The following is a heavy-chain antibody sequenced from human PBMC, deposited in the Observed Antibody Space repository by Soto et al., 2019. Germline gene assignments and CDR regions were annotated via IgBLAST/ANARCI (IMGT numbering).Heavy chain of an antibody. D-gene: IGHD3-9*01. V-gene: IGHV2-5*01. J-gene: IGHJ6*02. CDR1: VFSLSTGGVG. CDR3: WGYNVLPGYHGYGRDV. Sequence: QLTLKASGPTLVQPTQTLTLTCTFSVFSLSTGGVGVSWLRQPPGKAPEWLALIYWNDDKRYRTSLNSRLTITKDTSKHPVVLTMSNMDPVDTATYYCWGYNVLPGYHGYGRDVGGQGTTDTFSS. CDR2: IYWNDDK.